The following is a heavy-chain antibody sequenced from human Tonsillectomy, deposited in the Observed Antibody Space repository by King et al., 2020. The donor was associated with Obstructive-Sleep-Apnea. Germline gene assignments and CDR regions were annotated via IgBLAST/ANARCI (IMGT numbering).Heavy chain of an antibody. CDR1: GDSISSNYY. D-gene: IGHD2-21*01. Sequence: LQLQESGPGLVKPSETLSLTCTVSGDSISSNYYWVWIRQPPGKGLEWIGPIYYSGSTYYSPPLRSRVTISVDTSKHPFSLQLNSVTAADTAVYYCAGGPSLGEESDYWGQGTLVTVSS. V-gene: IGHV4-39*07. CDR3: AGGPSLGEESDY. J-gene: IGHJ4*02. CDR2: IYYSGST.